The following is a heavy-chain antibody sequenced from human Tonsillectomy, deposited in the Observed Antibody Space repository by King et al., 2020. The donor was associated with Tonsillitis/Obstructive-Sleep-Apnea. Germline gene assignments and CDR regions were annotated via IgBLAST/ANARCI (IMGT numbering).Heavy chain of an antibody. CDR2: IYYSGST. Sequence: HVQLQESGTGLVKPSETLSLTCTVAGDSMSSYYWSWIRQPPGKGLEWIGYIYYSGSTNYNPSLQSRVTISVDTSKNQFSLKLNSVTAADTAVYYCARVGRGYSYVFDYWGQGTLVTVSS. CDR1: GDSMSSYY. D-gene: IGHD5-18*01. CDR3: ARVGRGYSYVFDY. V-gene: IGHV4-59*01. J-gene: IGHJ4*02.